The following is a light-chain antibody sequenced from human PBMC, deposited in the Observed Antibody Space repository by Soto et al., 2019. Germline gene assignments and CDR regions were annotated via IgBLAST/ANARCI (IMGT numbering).Light chain of an antibody. CDR3: QQYDNLPIT. CDR1: QDISNY. V-gene: IGKV1-33*01. CDR2: DAS. J-gene: IGKJ5*01. Sequence: DLQMTQSPSSLSASVGDRVTITCQASQDISNYLNWYQQKPGKAPKLLIYDASNLETGVPSRFSGSGSRTDFTFTISSLQPEDIATYYCQQYDNLPITFGQGTRLEIK.